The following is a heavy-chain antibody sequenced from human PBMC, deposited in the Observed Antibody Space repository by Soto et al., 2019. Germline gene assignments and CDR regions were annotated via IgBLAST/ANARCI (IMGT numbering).Heavy chain of an antibody. Sequence: ASVKVSCKASGGTFSSYAISWVRQAPGQGLEWMGGIIPIFGTANYAQKFQGRVTITADESTSTAYMELSSLRSEDTAVYYCAREKRYRTSGGWFDPWGQGTLVTVSS. CDR2: IIPIFGTA. V-gene: IGHV1-69*13. J-gene: IGHJ5*02. CDR1: GGTFSSYA. CDR3: AREKRYRTSGGWFDP. D-gene: IGHD3-9*01.